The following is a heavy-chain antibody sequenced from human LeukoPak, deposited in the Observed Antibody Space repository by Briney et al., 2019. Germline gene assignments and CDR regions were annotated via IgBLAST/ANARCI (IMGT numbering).Heavy chain of an antibody. CDR2: ISSSGSTI. J-gene: IGHJ4*02. V-gene: IGHV3-48*03. CDR3: ASPAYGDYALFDY. Sequence: GGSLRLSCAASGFTFSSYEMNWVRQAPGKGLEWVSYISSSGSTIYYADSVKGRFTISRDKAKNSLYLQMNSLRAEDTAVYYCASPAYGDYALFDYWGQGTLVTVSS. D-gene: IGHD4-17*01. CDR1: GFTFSSYE.